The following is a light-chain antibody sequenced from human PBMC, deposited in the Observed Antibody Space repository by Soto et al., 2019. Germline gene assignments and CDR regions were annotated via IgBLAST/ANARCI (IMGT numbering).Light chain of an antibody. J-gene: IGKJ5*01. CDR1: QSISIY. CDR3: QQSDSANKAK. CDR2: AAS. Sequence: DILVTHTPASLSVSLVDKGNFTFRSSQSISIYLNWYQQKPGKAPNLLIYAASSLQSGVQSRFSGSGSGTDFTLTIRRLQPEDFAPYYCQQSDSANKAKFGQGTRLEIK. V-gene: IGKV1-39*01.